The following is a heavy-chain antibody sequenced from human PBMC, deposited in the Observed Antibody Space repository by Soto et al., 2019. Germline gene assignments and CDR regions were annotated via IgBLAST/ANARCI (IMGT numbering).Heavy chain of an antibody. CDR1: GGSISSYY. D-gene: IGHD3-16*02. J-gene: IGHJ4*02. V-gene: IGHV4-59*08. CDR2: IYYSGST. CDR3: ARLAITFGGVIVISSHFDY. Sequence: SETLSLTCTVSGGSISSYYWSWIRQPPGKGLEWIGYIYYSGSTNYNPSLKSRVTISVDTSKNQFSLKLSSVTAADTAVYYCARLAITFGGVIVISSHFDYWGQGTLVTVSS.